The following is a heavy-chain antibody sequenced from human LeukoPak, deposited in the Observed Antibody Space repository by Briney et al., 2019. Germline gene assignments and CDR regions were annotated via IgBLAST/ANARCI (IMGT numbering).Heavy chain of an antibody. V-gene: IGHV1-2*02. J-gene: IGHJ4*02. CDR1: GYTFTAYY. CDR2: INPNSGGT. D-gene: IGHD6-19*01. Sequence: SVKVSCKASGYTFTAYYMHWVRQAPGQGLEWMGWINPNSGGTNYAQKFQGRVTMPRDTPNSTAHMELSRLRSDDTAVYYCARGGSGWYGPTSKFDYWGRGTLVTVSS. CDR3: ARGGSGWYGPTSKFDY.